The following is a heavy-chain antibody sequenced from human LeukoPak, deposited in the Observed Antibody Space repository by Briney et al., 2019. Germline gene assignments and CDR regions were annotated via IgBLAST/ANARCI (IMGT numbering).Heavy chain of an antibody. J-gene: IGHJ1*01. Sequence: SETLSLTCTVSGGSISSGSYYWSWIRQPAGKGLEWIGRIYTSGSTNYNPSLKSRVTISVDTSKNQFSLKLSSVTAADTAVYYCARLDSGGSYTTLYPEYFQHWGQGTLVTVSS. CDR1: GGSISSGSYY. V-gene: IGHV4-61*02. CDR2: IYTSGST. D-gene: IGHD3-22*01. CDR3: ARLDSGGSYTTLYPEYFQH.